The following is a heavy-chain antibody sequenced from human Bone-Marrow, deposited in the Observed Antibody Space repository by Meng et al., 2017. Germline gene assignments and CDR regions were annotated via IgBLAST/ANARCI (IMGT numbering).Heavy chain of an antibody. CDR1: GASVSSGYW. CDR2: FHHSGTT. Sequence: QVQRQESGRGMVNPSGTLSLTCGVSGASVSSGYWWTWVRQPPGKGLEWIGEFHHSGTTNYNPSLRSRVTISVDTSKNQFSLRLTSVTAADTAVYYCAASPGWWRIDSWGQGTLVTVSS. CDR3: AASPGWWRIDS. J-gene: IGHJ4*02. D-gene: IGHD6-19*01. V-gene: IGHV4-4*02.